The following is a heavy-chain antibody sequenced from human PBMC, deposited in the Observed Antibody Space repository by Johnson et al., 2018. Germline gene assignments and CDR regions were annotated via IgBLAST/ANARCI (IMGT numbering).Heavy chain of an antibody. J-gene: IGHJ3*02. Sequence: QVQLVETGAEVKKPGASVKVSCNASGYTFTSYYMHWVRQAPGQGLEWMGIINPSGGSTSYAQKFQGRVTMTRDTSTSTVYMELSSLRSEETAVYYCARDSNNGGAFDIWGQGTMVTVSS. CDR1: GYTFTSYY. D-gene: IGHD1/OR15-1a*01. CDR2: INPSGGST. CDR3: ARDSNNGGAFDI. V-gene: IGHV1-46*01.